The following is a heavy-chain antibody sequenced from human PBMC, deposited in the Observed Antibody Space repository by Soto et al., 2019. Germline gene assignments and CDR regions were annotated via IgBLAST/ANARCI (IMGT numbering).Heavy chain of an antibody. CDR3: ARRRPKLRAAAGNLHGMDV. Sequence: PSETLSLTCTVSGGSISSSSYYWGWIRQPPGKGLEWIGSIYYSGSTYYNPSLKSRVTISVDTSKNQFSLKLSSVTAADTAVYYCARRRPKLRAAAGNLHGMDVWGQGTTVTVSS. CDR2: IYYSGST. J-gene: IGHJ6*02. D-gene: IGHD6-13*01. V-gene: IGHV4-39*01. CDR1: GGSISSSSYY.